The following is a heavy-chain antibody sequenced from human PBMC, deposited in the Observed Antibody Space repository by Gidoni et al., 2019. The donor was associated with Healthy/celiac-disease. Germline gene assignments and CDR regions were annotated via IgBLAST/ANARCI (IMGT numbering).Heavy chain of an antibody. CDR2: INAGNGNT. D-gene: IGHD2-2*01. CDR1: GYTFTSYA. V-gene: IGHV1-3*01. CDR3: ARGSSIVVVPAAPPPAYYYGMDV. Sequence: QVQLVQSGAEVKKPGASVKVSCKASGYTFTSYAMHWVRQAPGQRLAWMGWINAGNGNTKYSQKFQGRVTITRDTSASTAYMELSSLRSEDTAVYYCARGSSIVVVPAAPPPAYYYGMDVWGQGTTVTVSS. J-gene: IGHJ6*02.